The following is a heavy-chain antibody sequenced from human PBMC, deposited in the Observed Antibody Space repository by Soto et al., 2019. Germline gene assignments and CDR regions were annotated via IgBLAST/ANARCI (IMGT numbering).Heavy chain of an antibody. CDR2: IKSKTDGGTT. D-gene: IGHD4-17*01. CDR3: TTDVMGVRYGNYGDY. Sequence: PGGSLRLSCAASGFTFSNAWMSWVRQAPGKGLEWVGRIKSKTDGGTTDYAAPVKGRFTISRDDSKNTLYLQMNSLKTEDTAVYYCTTDVMGVRYGNYGDYWGQGTLVTVSS. V-gene: IGHV3-15*01. J-gene: IGHJ4*02. CDR1: GFTFSNAW.